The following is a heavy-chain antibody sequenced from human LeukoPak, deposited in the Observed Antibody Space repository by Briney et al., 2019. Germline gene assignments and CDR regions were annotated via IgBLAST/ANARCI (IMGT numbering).Heavy chain of an antibody. CDR1: GLTFSSDW. CDR2: INSDASTI. D-gene: IGHD2-8*01. V-gene: IGHV3-74*01. J-gene: IGHJ4*02. CDR3: AREDCTIGAVCSSLLDH. Sequence: PGGPLRLSCAASGLTFSSDWMHWVRQVPGKGLVWVSRINSDASTISYADSVKGRFTISRDNAKNTLYLQMNNLRAEDTAVYYCAREDCTIGAVCSSLLDHWGRGTLVTVSS.